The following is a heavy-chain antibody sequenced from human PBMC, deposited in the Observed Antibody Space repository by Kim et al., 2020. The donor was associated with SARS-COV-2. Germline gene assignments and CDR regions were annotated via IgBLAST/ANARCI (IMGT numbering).Heavy chain of an antibody. V-gene: IGHV3-64*01. CDR2: ISSNGGST. CDR3: ARGWTPQGGPVDY. J-gene: IGHJ4*02. CDR1: GFTFSSYA. D-gene: IGHD1-26*01. Sequence: GGSLRLSCAASGFTFSSYAMHWVRQAPGKGLEYVSAISSNGGSTYYANSVKGRFTISRDNSKNTLYLQMGSLRAEDMAVYYCARGWTPQGGPVDYWGQGTLVTVSS.